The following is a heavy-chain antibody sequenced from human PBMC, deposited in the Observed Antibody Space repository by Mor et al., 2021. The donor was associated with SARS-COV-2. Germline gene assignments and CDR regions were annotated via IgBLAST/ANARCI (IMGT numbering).Heavy chain of an antibody. J-gene: IGHJ5*02. V-gene: IGHV4-38-2*02. D-gene: IGHD1-26*01. CDR2: IYHSGST. CDR3: ARGGFSGSENWFDP. Sequence: GLEWIGSIYHSGSTYYNPSLKSRVTISVDTSKNQFSLKLSSVTAADTAVYYCARGGFSGSENWFDPWGQGTLVTVSS.